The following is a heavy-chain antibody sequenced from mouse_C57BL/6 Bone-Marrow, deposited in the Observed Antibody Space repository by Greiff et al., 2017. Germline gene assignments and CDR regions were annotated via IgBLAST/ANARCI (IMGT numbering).Heavy chain of an antibody. CDR1: GYAFSSYW. D-gene: IGHD1-1*01. J-gene: IGHJ3*01. CDR2: IYPGDGDT. Sequence: VQLQQSGAELVKPGTSVKISCKASGYAFSSYWMNWVKQRPGKGLEWIGQIYPGDGDTNYNGKFKGKATLTADKSSSTAYMQLSSLTSEDSAVYFCARGSSYGWFAYWGQGTLVTVSA. CDR3: ARGSSYGWFAY. V-gene: IGHV1-80*01.